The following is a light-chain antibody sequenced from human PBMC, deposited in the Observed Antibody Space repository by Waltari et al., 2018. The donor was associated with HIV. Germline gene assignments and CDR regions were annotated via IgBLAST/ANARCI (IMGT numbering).Light chain of an antibody. CDR2: EVS. CDR1: SSDLSGFTY. Sequence: QSALTQPASVSGSPGQSITISCTAPSSDLSGFTYLSWYQQHPGKAPKLMIYEVSNRPSGVSNRFSGSKSGNTASRTISGLQAEDEADYYCSSYTSSSTLVFGTGTKVTVL. CDR3: SSYTSSSTLV. J-gene: IGLJ1*01. V-gene: IGLV2-14*01.